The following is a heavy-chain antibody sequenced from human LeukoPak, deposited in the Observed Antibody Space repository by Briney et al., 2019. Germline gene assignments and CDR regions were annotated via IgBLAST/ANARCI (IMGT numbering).Heavy chain of an antibody. CDR1: GFTFSSYS. D-gene: IGHD5-18*01. CDR2: ISSSSSYI. Sequence: GGSLRLSCAASGFTFSSYSMNWLRQAPGKGLEWVSSISSSSSYIYYADSVKGRFTISRDNAKNSLYLQTNSLRAEDTAVYYCARDLYSYGYVGDYWGQGTLVTVSS. CDR3: ARDLYSYGYVGDY. J-gene: IGHJ4*02. V-gene: IGHV3-21*01.